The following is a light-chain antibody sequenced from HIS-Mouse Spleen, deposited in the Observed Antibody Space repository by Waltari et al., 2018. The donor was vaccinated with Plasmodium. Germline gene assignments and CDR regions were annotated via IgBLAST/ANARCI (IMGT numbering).Light chain of an antibody. Sequence: SYELTQPSSVSVSPGQTARSPCSGDVLAKKNARWFQQQPGQAPVLVIYKDSERPSGIPERFSGSSSGTTVTLTISGAQVEDEADYYCYSTDSSGNHRVFGGGTKLTVL. J-gene: IGLJ3*02. V-gene: IGLV3-27*01. CDR2: KDS. CDR1: VLAKKN. CDR3: YSTDSSGNHRV.